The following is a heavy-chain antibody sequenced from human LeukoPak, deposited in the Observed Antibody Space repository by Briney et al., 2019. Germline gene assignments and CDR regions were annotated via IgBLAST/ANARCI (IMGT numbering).Heavy chain of an antibody. CDR1: GFTFSSYS. CDR2: ISSSSSYI. D-gene: IGHD1-26*01. Sequence: GGSLRLSCAASGFTFSSYSMNWVRQAPGKGLEWVSSISSSSSYIYYADSVKGRFTISRDNAKNSLYPQMNSLRAEDTAVYYCAREESLGRYCVYWGQGTLVTVSS. V-gene: IGHV3-21*01. J-gene: IGHJ4*02. CDR3: AREESLGRYCVY.